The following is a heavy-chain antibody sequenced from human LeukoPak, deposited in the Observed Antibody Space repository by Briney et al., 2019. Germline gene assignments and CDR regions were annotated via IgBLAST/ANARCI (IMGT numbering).Heavy chain of an antibody. D-gene: IGHD3-16*01. J-gene: IGHJ4*02. CDR1: GYSFNGYY. CDR2: MNPNSGNT. CDR3: ARGSYVSDLDY. Sequence: ASVKVSCKASGYSFNGYYMHWVRQAPGQGLEWMGWMNPNSGNTGYAQKFQGRVTMTRNTSISTAYMELSSLRSEDTAVYYCARGSYVSDLDYWGQGTLVTVSS. V-gene: IGHV1-8*02.